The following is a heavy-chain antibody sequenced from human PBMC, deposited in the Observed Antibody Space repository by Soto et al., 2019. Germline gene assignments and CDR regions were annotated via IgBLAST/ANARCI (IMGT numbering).Heavy chain of an antibody. CDR2: TRSKTYSYAT. CDR3: ARDYTGSYF. J-gene: IGHJ4*02. D-gene: IGHD1-26*01. CDR1: GFTFSGST. V-gene: IGHV3-73*01. Sequence: GGSLRLSCATSGFTFSGSTIHWVRQASGKGLEWVGRTRSKTYSYATAYAASVKGRFTISRDDSQSTAYLQMNSLRTEDTAVYYCARDYTGSYFWGQGTLVTVSS.